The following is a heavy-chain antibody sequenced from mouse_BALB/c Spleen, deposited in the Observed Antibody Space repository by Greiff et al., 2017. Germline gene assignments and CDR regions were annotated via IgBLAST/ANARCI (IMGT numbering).Heavy chain of an antibody. Sequence: VKLKESGPGLVAPSQSLSITCTVSGFSLTSYGVHWVRQPPGKGLEWLGVIWAGGSTNYNSALMSRLSISKDNSKSQVFLKMNSLQTDDTAMYYCARALLSYFDYWGQGTTLTVSS. CDR1: GFSLTSYG. V-gene: IGHV2-9*02. J-gene: IGHJ2*01. D-gene: IGHD2-1*01. CDR3: ARALLSYFDY. CDR2: IWAGGST.